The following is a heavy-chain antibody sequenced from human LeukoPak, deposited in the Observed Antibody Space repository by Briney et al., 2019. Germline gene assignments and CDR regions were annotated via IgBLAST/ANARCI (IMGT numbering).Heavy chain of an antibody. D-gene: IGHD2-8*01. J-gene: IGHJ4*02. CDR1: GYIFVTFD. Sequence: SVKVSCKASGYIFVTFDINWVRQAPGQGLEWMGGIIPVFCTANYVQKFQRRVTITADDSTSTGYMELSSLRSEDTAVYYCAETHGVPWGQGTLVTVSS. CDR3: AETHGVP. V-gene: IGHV1-69*13. CDR2: IIPVFCTA.